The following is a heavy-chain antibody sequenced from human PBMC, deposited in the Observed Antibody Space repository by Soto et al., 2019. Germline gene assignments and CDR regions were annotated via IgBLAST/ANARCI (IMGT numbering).Heavy chain of an antibody. Sequence: PGGSLRLSCVASGFTFSSYAMSCVRQASGQGLEWVSAISGSGGSTYYADSVKGRFTIPRHNSKNTLYLQMNSLRAEATLVYYCAKEVGDSYGYSLAAFDIWGQGTMVTVSS. CDR2: ISGSGGST. J-gene: IGHJ3*02. CDR3: AKEVGDSYGYSLAAFDI. V-gene: IGHV3-23*01. D-gene: IGHD5-18*01. CDR1: GFTFSSYA.